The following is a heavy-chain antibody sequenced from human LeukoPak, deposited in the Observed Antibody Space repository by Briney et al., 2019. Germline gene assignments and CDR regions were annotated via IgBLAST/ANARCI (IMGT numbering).Heavy chain of an antibody. CDR3: ASATTGDYGDYAGY. CDR2: ISSSSSYI. V-gene: IGHV3-21*01. CDR1: GFTFSSYS. Sequence: PGGSLRLSCAASGFTFSSYSMNWVRQAPGKGLEWVSSISSSSSYIYYAGSVKGRFTISRDNAKNSLYLQMNSLRAEDTAVYYCASATTGDYGDYAGYWGQGTLVTVSS. D-gene: IGHD4-17*01. J-gene: IGHJ4*02.